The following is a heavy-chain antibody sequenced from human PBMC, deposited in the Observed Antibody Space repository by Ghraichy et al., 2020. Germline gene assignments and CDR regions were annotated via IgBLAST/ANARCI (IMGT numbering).Heavy chain of an antibody. J-gene: IGHJ6*02. V-gene: IGHV4-59*01. CDR2: IYYSGST. CDR3: ARSYGPRYYYYYGMDV. D-gene: IGHD5-18*01. Sequence: SETLSLTCTVSGGSISSYYWSWIRQPPGKGLEWIGYIYYSGSTNYNPSLKSRVTISVDTSKNQFSLKLSSVTAADTAVYYCARSYGPRYYYYYGMDVWGQGTTVTVSS. CDR1: GGSISSYY.